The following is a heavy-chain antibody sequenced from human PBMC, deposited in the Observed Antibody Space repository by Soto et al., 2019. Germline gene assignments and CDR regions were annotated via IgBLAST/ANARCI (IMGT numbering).Heavy chain of an antibody. CDR3: ARDYYGSGSPPLGY. J-gene: IGHJ4*02. Sequence: SETLSLTCAVSGGSISSGGYYLSWIRQPPGKGLEWIGYIYYSGSTNYNPSLKSRVTISVDTSKNQFSLKLSSVTAADTAVYYCARDYYGSGSPPLGYWGQGTLVTVSS. D-gene: IGHD3-10*01. V-gene: IGHV4-61*08. CDR1: GGSISSGGYY. CDR2: IYYSGST.